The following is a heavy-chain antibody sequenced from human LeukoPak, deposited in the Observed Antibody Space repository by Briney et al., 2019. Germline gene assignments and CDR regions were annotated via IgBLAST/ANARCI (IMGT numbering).Heavy chain of an antibody. CDR2: INEDGSGK. J-gene: IGHJ4*02. D-gene: IGHD4-17*01. CDR3: ARAVTSTEGY. Sequence: GGSLRLSCAASGFTFSRYWMTWVRQAPGKGLDWVASINEDGSGKHYVDSVKGRFTISRDNAQKSVYLEMNSLRAEDTAVYYCARAVTSTEGYWGQGTLVTVSS. CDR1: GFTFSRYW. V-gene: IGHV3-7*03.